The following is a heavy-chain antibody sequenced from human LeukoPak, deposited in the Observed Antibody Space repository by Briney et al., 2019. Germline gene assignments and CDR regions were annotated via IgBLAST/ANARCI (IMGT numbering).Heavy chain of an antibody. CDR2: IGSDGDST. CDR3: VSPEFINY. Sequence: GGSLRLSCSASGFTFSSLGMHWVRQAPGKGLEHVSTIGSDGDSTYYADSVKDRFTISRDNSKNALYLQMTSLRPEGSAVYYCVSPEFINYWGQGTLVTVSS. J-gene: IGHJ4*01. D-gene: IGHD1-14*01. V-gene: IGHV3-64D*06. CDR1: GFTFSSLG.